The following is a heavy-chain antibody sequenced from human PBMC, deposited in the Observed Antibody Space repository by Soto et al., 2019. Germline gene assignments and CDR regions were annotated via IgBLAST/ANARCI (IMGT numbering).Heavy chain of an antibody. CDR3: ARGPYCGDECYFAY. D-gene: IGHD2-21*01. Sequence: SETLSLTCSVFGVSITPYYWSWIRQPAGKGLEWIGRISHTGTTNSNPSLEGRVTMSVDPSKNQISLRLSSATAADTATYYCARGPYCGDECYFAYWGQGALVTVSS. CDR1: GVSITPYY. J-gene: IGHJ4*02. CDR2: ISHTGTT. V-gene: IGHV4-4*07.